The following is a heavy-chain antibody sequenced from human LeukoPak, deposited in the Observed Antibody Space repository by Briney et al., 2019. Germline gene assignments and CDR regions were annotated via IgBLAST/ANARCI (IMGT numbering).Heavy chain of an antibody. J-gene: IGHJ3*01. CDR3: AKDQELHMVGNAFAV. Sequence: GGSLRLSCAASGLPFTNYAMNWVRQAPGKGLEWVSTISDSGDSTYYADSVKGRFTFSRDISKNTWYLQMNSLRAGDTALYYCAKDQELHMVGNAFAVWGQGTVVTVSS. D-gene: IGHD1-26*01. V-gene: IGHV3-23*01. CDR1: GLPFTNYA. CDR2: ISDSGDST.